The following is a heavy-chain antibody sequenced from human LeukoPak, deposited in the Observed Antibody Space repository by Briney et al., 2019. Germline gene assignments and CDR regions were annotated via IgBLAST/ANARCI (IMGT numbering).Heavy chain of an antibody. CDR1: GGSINDGGYY. D-gene: IGHD6-19*01. CDR2: IYYSGSS. CDR3: TRGSRGGWYRFDY. J-gene: IGHJ4*02. V-gene: IGHV4-31*03. Sequence: SETLSLTCTVSGGSINDGGYYWSWIRQHPGKGLEWIGYIYYSGSSYYNPSLRSRVTISVDTSKNHFSLKLSSVTAADTAVYYCTRGSRGGWYRFDYWGQGTLVTVSS.